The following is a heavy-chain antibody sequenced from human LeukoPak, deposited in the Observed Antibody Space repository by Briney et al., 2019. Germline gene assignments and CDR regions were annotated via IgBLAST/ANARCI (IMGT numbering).Heavy chain of an antibody. J-gene: IGHJ3*02. Sequence: GGSLRLSCAASGFTVSSNYLSWVRQAPGKGLEWVSVIYTGGSTYNADSVKGRFTISRDNSKNTLYLQMNSLRAEDTAVYYCARGHYYDSSGYPDAFDIWGQGTMVTVSS. CDR1: GFTVSSNY. CDR3: ARGHYYDSSGYPDAFDI. D-gene: IGHD3-22*01. V-gene: IGHV3-66*01. CDR2: IYTGGST.